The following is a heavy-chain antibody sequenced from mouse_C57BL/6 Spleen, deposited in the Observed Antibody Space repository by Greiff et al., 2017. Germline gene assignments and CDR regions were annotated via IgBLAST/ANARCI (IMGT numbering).Heavy chain of an antibody. CDR3: ARWGYYGSSNY. Sequence: VKLQESGTELVKPGASVKLSCKASGYTFTSYWMHWVKQRPGQGLEWIGNINPSNGGTNYNEKFKSKATLTVDKSSSTAYMQLSSLTSEDSAVYYCARWGYYGSSNYWGQGTTLTVSS. D-gene: IGHD1-1*01. CDR1: GYTFTSYW. V-gene: IGHV1-53*01. CDR2: INPSNGGT. J-gene: IGHJ2*01.